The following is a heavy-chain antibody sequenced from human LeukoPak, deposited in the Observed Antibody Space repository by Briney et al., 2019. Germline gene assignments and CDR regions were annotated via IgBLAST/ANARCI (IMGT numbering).Heavy chain of an antibody. CDR2: ISSDNIYI. Sequence: GGSLRLSCAASGFTFSDYTLSWVRQAPGKGLEWVSSISSDNIYILYADSVKGRFTISRDNANNSLYLQMSSLRADDTAIYFCARSPPRDAFDVWGQGTMVTVSS. J-gene: IGHJ3*01. CDR1: GFTFSDYT. V-gene: IGHV3-21*01. CDR3: ARSPPRDAFDV.